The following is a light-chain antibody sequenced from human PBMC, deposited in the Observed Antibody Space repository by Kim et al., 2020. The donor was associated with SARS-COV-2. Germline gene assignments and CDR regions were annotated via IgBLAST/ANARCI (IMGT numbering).Light chain of an antibody. CDR1: KLGDKY. J-gene: IGLJ2*01. CDR3: QAWDSSTVV. V-gene: IGLV3-1*01. Sequence: VSPGQTASITCSGDKLGDKYACWYQQKPGQSPVLVIYQDSKRPSGIPELFSGSNSGNTATLTISGTQAMDEADYYCQAWDSSTVVFGGGTQLTVL. CDR2: QDS.